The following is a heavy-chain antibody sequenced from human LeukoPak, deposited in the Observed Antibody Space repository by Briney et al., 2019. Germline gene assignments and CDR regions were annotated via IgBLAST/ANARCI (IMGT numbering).Heavy chain of an antibody. V-gene: IGHV4-61*02. Sequence: PSETLSLTCTVSGGSISSSSYYWSWIRQPAGKGLEWIGRIYTSGSTNYNPSLKSRVTMSVDTSKNQFSLKLSSVTAADTAVYYCARVINDFWSGYSDYWGQGTLVTVSS. CDR2: IYTSGST. D-gene: IGHD3-3*01. J-gene: IGHJ4*02. CDR3: ARVINDFWSGYSDY. CDR1: GGSISSSSYY.